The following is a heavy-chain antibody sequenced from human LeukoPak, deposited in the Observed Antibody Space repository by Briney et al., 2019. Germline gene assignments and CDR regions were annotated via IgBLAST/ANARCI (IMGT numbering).Heavy chain of an antibody. J-gene: IGHJ4*02. CDR3: AREGSRLADFDY. CDR1: GFTFSSYG. CDR2: INPSGGST. Sequence: GGSLRLSCAASGFTFSSYGMHWVRQAPGQGLEWMGIINPSGGSTSYAQKFQGRVTMTRDMSTSTVYMELSSLRSEDTAVYYCAREGSRLADFDYWGQGTLVTVSS. V-gene: IGHV1-46*01.